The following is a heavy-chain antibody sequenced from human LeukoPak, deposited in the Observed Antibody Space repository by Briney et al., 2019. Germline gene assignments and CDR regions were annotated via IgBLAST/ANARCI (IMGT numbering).Heavy chain of an antibody. D-gene: IGHD5-12*01. CDR2: IKHDGSEI. CDR3: ARDRGHSRYDLYDY. CDR1: GVRGKNVG. J-gene: IGHJ4*02. Sequence: PGGTLRNSCAASGVRGKNVGMGGVRQTPGKGLECVANIKHDGSEIYYVDSVEGRFTISRDTAKDSLFLQMNSLRVEDTAVYYCARDRGHSRYDLYDYWGQGTLVTVSS. V-gene: IGHV3-7*01.